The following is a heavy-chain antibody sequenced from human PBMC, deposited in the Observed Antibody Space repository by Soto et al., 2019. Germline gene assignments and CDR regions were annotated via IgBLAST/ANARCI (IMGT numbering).Heavy chain of an antibody. CDR3: ARGRITIFGVVINLDY. D-gene: IGHD3-3*01. V-gene: IGHV1-3*01. CDR2: INAGNGNT. Sequence: ASVKVSCKASGYTFTSYAMHWVRQAPGQRLEWMGWINAGNGNTKYSQKFQGRVTITRDTSASTAYMELSSLRSEDTAVYYCARGRITIFGVVINLDYWGQGTLVTVSS. CDR1: GYTFTSYA. J-gene: IGHJ4*02.